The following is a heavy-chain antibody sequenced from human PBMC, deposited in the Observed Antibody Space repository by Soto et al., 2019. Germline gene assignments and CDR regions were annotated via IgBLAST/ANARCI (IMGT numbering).Heavy chain of an antibody. CDR2: IYSGGST. V-gene: IGHV3-66*01. Sequence: PGGSLRLSCAASGFTVSSNYMSWVRQAPGKGLEWVSVIYSGGSTYYADSVKGRFTISRDNSKNTLYLQMNSLRAEDTAVYYCARVADTRHDYYYYCMDVWGKGTTVTVSS. CDR3: ARVADTRHDYYYYCMDV. D-gene: IGHD5-18*01. J-gene: IGHJ6*03. CDR1: GFTVSSNY.